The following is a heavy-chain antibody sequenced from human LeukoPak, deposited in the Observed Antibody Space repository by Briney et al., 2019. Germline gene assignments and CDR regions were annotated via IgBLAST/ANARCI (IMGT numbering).Heavy chain of an antibody. D-gene: IGHD1-1*01. V-gene: IGHV4-59*01. CDR2: IFYTGST. Sequence: SETLSLTCTVSGGSIINYYWSWIRQSPGKGLEWIGYIFYTGSTNYNPSLKSRVSISVDTSKNQFSLQLNSVTAADTAVYYCARVGDWNDLVYWGQGTLVTVSS. CDR1: GGSIINYY. CDR3: ARVGDWNDLVY. J-gene: IGHJ4*02.